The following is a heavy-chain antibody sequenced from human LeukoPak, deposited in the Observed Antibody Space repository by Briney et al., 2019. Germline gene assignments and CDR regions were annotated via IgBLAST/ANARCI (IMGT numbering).Heavy chain of an antibody. CDR2: IYYSGST. Sequence: SSETLSLTCTVSGGSISSYYWSWIRQPPGKGLEWIGYIYYSGSTNYNPSLKSRVTISVDTSKNQFSLKLSSVTAADTAVYYCARGGMDYYDSSGYHLDYWGQGTLVTVSS. J-gene: IGHJ4*02. CDR3: ARGGMDYYDSSGYHLDY. V-gene: IGHV4-59*12. D-gene: IGHD3-22*01. CDR1: GGSISSYY.